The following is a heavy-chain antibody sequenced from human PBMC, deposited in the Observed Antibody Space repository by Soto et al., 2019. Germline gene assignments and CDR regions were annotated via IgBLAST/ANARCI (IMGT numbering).Heavy chain of an antibody. D-gene: IGHD6-19*01. CDR3: AKIPSIAVAVFDY. CDR1: GFTFSSYS. V-gene: IGHV3-23*01. Sequence: PGGSLRLSCAASGFTFSSYSMSWVRQAPGKGLEWVSAISGSGGSTYYADSVKGRFTISRDNSKNTLYLQMNSLRAEDTAVYYCAKIPSIAVAVFDYWGQGTLVTVSS. J-gene: IGHJ4*02. CDR2: ISGSGGST.